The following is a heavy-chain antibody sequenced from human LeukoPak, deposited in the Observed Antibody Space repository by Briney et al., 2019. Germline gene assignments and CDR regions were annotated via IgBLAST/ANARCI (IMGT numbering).Heavy chain of an antibody. Sequence: PGGSLRLSCAASGFTFSSYAMSGVRQAPGKGLEWVAFIRYDGSNKYYADSVKGRFTISRDNSKNTLYLQMNSLRAEDTALYYCAKDFPGIAAAGPYYYYGMDVWGQGTTVTVSS. V-gene: IGHV3-30*02. D-gene: IGHD6-13*01. CDR2: IRYDGSNK. CDR1: GFTFSSYA. J-gene: IGHJ6*02. CDR3: AKDFPGIAAAGPYYYYGMDV.